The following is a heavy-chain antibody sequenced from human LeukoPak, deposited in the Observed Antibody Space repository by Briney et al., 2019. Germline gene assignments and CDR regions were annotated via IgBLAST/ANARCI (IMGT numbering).Heavy chain of an antibody. D-gene: IGHD3/OR15-3a*01. Sequence: PGGSLRLSCAASGFTFSSYEMNWVRQAPGKGLEWVSYISSSGSTIYYADSVKGRFTISRDNAKNSLYLQMNSLRAEDTAVYYCATGLYYFDYWGQGTLVTVSS. V-gene: IGHV3-48*03. J-gene: IGHJ4*02. CDR2: ISSSGSTI. CDR1: GFTFSSYE. CDR3: ATGLYYFDY.